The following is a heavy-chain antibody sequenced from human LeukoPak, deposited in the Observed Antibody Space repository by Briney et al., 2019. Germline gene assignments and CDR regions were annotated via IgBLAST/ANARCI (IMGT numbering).Heavy chain of an antibody. Sequence: PSETLSLTRTVSGYSISSGYYWGWIRQPPGKGLEWIGSIYNSGSTYYNPSLKSRVTISVDTSKNQFSLKLRSVTAADTAMYYCARAYSSSWYYNWFDPWGQGTLVTVSS. D-gene: IGHD6-13*01. CDR2: IYNSGST. CDR1: GYSISSGYY. V-gene: IGHV4-38-2*02. J-gene: IGHJ5*02. CDR3: ARAYSSSWYYNWFDP.